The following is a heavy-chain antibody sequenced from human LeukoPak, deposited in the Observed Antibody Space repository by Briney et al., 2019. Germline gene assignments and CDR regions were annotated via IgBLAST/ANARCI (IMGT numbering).Heavy chain of an antibody. CDR1: GGTFSSYA. CDR3: ARKEPPYGDYVWWFDP. J-gene: IGHJ5*02. D-gene: IGHD4-17*01. Sequence: GASVKVSCKASGGTFSSYAISWVRQAPGQGLEWMGGIIPIFGTANYAQKFQGRVTITADESMSTAYMELSSLRSEDTAVYYCARKEPPYGDYVWWFDPWGQGTLVTVSS. CDR2: IIPIFGTA. V-gene: IGHV1-69*13.